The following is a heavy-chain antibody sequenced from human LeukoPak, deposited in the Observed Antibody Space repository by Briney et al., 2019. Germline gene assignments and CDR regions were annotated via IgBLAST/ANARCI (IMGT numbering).Heavy chain of an antibody. V-gene: IGHV3-66*01. Sequence: GGSLRLSCAASGFTVSSNYMSWVRQAPGKGLEWVSVIYSGGSTYYADSVKGRFTISRDNSKNTLYLQMNSLRAEDTAVYYCARASAGPFPLDYWGQGTLVTVSS. CDR2: IYSGGST. D-gene: IGHD6-13*01. J-gene: IGHJ4*02. CDR3: ARASAGPFPLDY. CDR1: GFTVSSNY.